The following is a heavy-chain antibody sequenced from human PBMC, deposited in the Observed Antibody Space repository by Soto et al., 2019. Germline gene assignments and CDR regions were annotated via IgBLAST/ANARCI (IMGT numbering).Heavy chain of an antibody. V-gene: IGHV4-4*07. CDR2: IYTSGST. D-gene: IGHD5-12*01. CDR3: TRGDRRRDGYNYFDY. J-gene: IGHJ4*02. CDR1: GGSISSYY. Sequence: SETLSLTCTVSGGSISSYYWSWIRQPAGKGLEWIGRIYTSGSTNYNPSLKSRVTMSVDTSKNQFSLKLSSVTAADTAVYYCTRGDRRRDGYNYFDYWGQGTLVTVS.